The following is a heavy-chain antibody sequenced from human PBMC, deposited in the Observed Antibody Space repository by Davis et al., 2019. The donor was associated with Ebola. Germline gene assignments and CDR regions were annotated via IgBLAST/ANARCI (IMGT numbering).Heavy chain of an antibody. V-gene: IGHV5-51*01. CDR3: ARLLTLGADAFDI. CDR1: GYSFTSYW. CDR2: IYPGDSDT. D-gene: IGHD4/OR15-4a*01. J-gene: IGHJ3*02. Sequence: PGGSLRPSCQGSGYSFTSYWIGWVRQIPGKGLEWMGIIYPGDSDTRYSPSFQGQVTITADKSISTAYLQWSSLKASDTAMYYCARLLTLGADAFDIWGQGTMVTVSS.